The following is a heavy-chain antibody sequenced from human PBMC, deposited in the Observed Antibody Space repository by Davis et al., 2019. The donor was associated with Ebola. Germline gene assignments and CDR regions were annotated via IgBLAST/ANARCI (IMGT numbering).Heavy chain of an antibody. D-gene: IGHD3-3*01. Sequence: PGGSLRLSCKGSGYSFTSYWIGWVRQMPGKGLAWMGIIYPGDSNTRYSPSFQGQVTISADKSITTAYLQWSSLKASDTAMYYCARFLEWKADYWGQGTLVTVSS. CDR3: ARFLEWKADY. V-gene: IGHV5-51*01. CDR1: GYSFTSYW. J-gene: IGHJ4*02. CDR2: IYPGDSNT.